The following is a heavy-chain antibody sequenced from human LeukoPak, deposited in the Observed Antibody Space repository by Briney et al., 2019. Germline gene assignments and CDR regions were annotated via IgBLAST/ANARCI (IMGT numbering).Heavy chain of an antibody. J-gene: IGHJ4*02. CDR2: ISYDGSNK. Sequence: PGRSLRLSCAASGFTFSSYAMHWVRQAPGKGLEWVAVISYDGSNKYYADSVKGRFTISRDNSKNTLYLQMNSLRAEDTAVYYCARTNSGYDENDYWGQGTLVTVSS. CDR1: GFTFSSYA. D-gene: IGHD5-12*01. CDR3: ARTNSGYDENDY. V-gene: IGHV3-30*04.